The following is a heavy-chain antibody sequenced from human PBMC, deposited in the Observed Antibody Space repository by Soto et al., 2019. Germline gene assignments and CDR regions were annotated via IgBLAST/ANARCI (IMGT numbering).Heavy chain of an antibody. CDR2: ISSSGTTM. D-gene: IGHD3-10*01. Sequence: QVQLVESGGGLVEPGGSLRLSCAASGFRFSDHYMTWIRQAPGKGLEWVSKISSSGTTMYYTDSVKGRFTVSRDNAQNSLYLQMNSLRAEDTAVYYCAGDPYYYGSAFWGQGTLVTVSS. J-gene: IGHJ4*02. V-gene: IGHV3-11*01. CDR1: GFRFSDHY. CDR3: AGDPYYYGSAF.